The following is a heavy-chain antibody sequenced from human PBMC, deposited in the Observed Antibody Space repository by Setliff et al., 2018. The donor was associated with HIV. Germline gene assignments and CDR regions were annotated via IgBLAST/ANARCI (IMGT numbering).Heavy chain of an antibody. CDR1: GGSISSGSYY. CDR2: IYTNGST. CDR3: AREDYYYYGMDV. J-gene: IGHJ6*02. V-gene: IGHV4-61*02. Sequence: SETLSLTCTVSGGSISSGSYYWNWIRQPAGKGLEWIGRIYTNGSTNYNPSLKSRVTISVDTSKNQFSLKLSSVTAADTAVYYCAREDYYYYGMDVWGQGTTVTVSS.